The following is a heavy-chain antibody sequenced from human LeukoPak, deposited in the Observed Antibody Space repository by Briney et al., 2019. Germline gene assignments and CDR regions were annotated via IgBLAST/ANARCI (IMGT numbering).Heavy chain of an antibody. D-gene: IGHD3-10*01. Sequence: GGSLRLSCAASGFTVSSNYMSWVRQAPGKGLEWVSVIYSGGSTYYADSVKGRFTISRDNSKNTLYLQMNSLRAEDTAVYYCAKDLFMRFGELLYSLDYWGQGTLVTVSS. CDR1: GFTVSSNY. CDR2: IYSGGST. J-gene: IGHJ4*02. CDR3: AKDLFMRFGELLYSLDY. V-gene: IGHV3-66*01.